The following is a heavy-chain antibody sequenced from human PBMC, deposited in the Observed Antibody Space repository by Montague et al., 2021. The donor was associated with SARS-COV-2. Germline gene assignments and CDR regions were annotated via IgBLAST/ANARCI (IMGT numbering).Heavy chain of an antibody. D-gene: IGHD3-10*01. J-gene: IGHJ5*02. CDR3: ARNGVEPRGSGRYYSGNWLDP. CDR1: GFSLTTYGMC. CDR2: IDWDDDK. V-gene: IGHV2-70*11. Sequence: PALVKPTQTLTLTCTFSGFSLTTYGMCVSWVRQPPGKALEWLSRIDWDDDKYYSTSLKTRLPISKGTSKNQVVLRMTNMDPADTATYYCARNGVEPRGSGRYYSGNWLDPWGQGTLVTVSS.